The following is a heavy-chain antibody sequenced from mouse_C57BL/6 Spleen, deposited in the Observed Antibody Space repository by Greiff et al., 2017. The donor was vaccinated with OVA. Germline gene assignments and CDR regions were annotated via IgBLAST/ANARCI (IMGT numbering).Heavy chain of an antibody. Sequence: QVQLKQSGPELVKPGASVKISCKASGYAFSSSWMNWVKQRPGKGLEWIGRIYPGDGDTNYNGKFKGKATLTADKSSSTAYMQLSSLTSEDSAVYFCARYDRYAMDYWGQGTSVTVSS. D-gene: IGHD2-3*01. CDR2: IYPGDGDT. J-gene: IGHJ4*01. V-gene: IGHV1-82*01. CDR1: GYAFSSSW. CDR3: ARYDRYAMDY.